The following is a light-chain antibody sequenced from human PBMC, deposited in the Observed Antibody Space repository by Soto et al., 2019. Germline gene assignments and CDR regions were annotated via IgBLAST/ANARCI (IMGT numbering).Light chain of an antibody. Sequence: QSVLTQPPSVSGAPGQRVTISCTGSSSNIGAPYDVHWYQQLPGTAPKLLIYGNTNRPSGVPDRFSGSKSGTSASLAITGLQAEDVADYYCQSYDSSLSGYVFGTGTKLTVL. J-gene: IGLJ1*01. CDR3: QSYDSSLSGYV. CDR2: GNT. V-gene: IGLV1-40*01. CDR1: SSNIGAPYD.